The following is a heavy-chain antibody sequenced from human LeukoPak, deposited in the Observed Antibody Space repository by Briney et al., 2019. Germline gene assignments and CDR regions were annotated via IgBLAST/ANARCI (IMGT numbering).Heavy chain of an antibody. J-gene: IGHJ4*02. CDR3: ARHLIVMVRGVITDYFDY. V-gene: IGHV4-39*01. D-gene: IGHD3-10*01. CDR1: GDSIITSTYY. CDR2: IYYNGNT. Sequence: PSETLSLTCTVSGDSIITSTYYWGWIRQPPGKGLEWIGTIYYNGNTYHNPSLKSRFTISVDTSKNQFSLKLSSVTAADTAVYYCARHLIVMVRGVITDYFDYWGQGTLVSVSS.